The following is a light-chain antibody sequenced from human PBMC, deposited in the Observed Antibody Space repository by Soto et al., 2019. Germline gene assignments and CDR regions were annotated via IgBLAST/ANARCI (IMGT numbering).Light chain of an antibody. CDR3: SSFAGSNVV. CDR1: SSDVGGYNY. CDR2: EVS. Sequence: QSALTQPPSASGSPGQSVTISCTGTSSDVGGYNYVSWYQQHPGKAPKLMISEVSKRPSGVPDRFSGSKSGNTASLTVSGLQAEDEDDYHCSSFAGSNVVFGGGTKLTVL. J-gene: IGLJ2*01. V-gene: IGLV2-8*01.